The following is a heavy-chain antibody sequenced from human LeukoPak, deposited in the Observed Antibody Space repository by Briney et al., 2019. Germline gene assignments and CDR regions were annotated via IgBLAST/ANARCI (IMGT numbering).Heavy chain of an antibody. D-gene: IGHD6-13*01. CDR1: EFTFSRYA. CDR2: ISGTGGST. Sequence: GGSLRLSCAASEFTFSRYAMSWVRQAPGKGLEWVSTISGTGGSTYYADSVKGRFTISRDNSKNTLYLQMNSLRAEDTAICYCAKDRIAAAGTVDYWGQGTLVTVSS. V-gene: IGHV3-23*01. J-gene: IGHJ4*02. CDR3: AKDRIAAAGTVDY.